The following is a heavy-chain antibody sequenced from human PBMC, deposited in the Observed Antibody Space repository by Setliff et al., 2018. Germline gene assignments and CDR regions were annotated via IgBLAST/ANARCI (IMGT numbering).Heavy chain of an antibody. CDR2: IIPVFGTA. CDR3: AGEFYSFWSGHTDRQYYFYGMDV. J-gene: IGHJ6*02. V-gene: IGHV1-69*13. D-gene: IGHD3-3*01. Sequence: SVKVSCKASGGTFSSYAISWVRQAPGQGFEWMGGIIPVFGTADYAQKFQGGVTITADESTTTFYMEVSSLRSGDTAVYYCAGEFYSFWSGHTDRQYYFYGMDVWGQGTTVTV. CDR1: GGTFSSYA.